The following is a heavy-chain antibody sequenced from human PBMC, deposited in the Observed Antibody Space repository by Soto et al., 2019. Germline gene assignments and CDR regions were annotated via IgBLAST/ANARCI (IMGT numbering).Heavy chain of an antibody. CDR2: IYHSGTT. CDR1: GGSITSTNW. CDR3: EKDRGIGAAGS. J-gene: IGHJ5*02. Sequence: QVQLQESGPGLVKPSGTLSLTCAVSGGSITSTNWWSWVRQPPGKGLEWIGEIYHSGTTNYNPSLKSRGTIAGDKSKSQYSLKVISVTAADTAVYYFEKDRGIGAAGSWGQGALVTVSS. V-gene: IGHV4-4*02. D-gene: IGHD6-13*01.